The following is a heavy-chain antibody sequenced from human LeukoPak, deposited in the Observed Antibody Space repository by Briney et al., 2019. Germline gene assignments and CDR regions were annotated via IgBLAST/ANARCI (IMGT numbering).Heavy chain of an antibody. J-gene: IGHJ3*02. V-gene: IGHV4-59*08. CDR3: ARQPGATAAFDI. Sequence: SETLSLTCTVSGGSINSYYWSWIRQPPGKGLEWIGDIYYTGGETNYNPSLKSRLTISVDTSKNQFSLMLTSVTAADTAVYYCARQPGATAAFDIWAQGTMVTVSS. CDR1: GGSINSYY. D-gene: IGHD5-18*01. CDR2: IYYTGGET.